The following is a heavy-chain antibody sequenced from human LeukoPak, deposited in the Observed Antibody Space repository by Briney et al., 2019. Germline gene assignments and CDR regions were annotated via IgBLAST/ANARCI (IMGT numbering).Heavy chain of an antibody. J-gene: IGHJ3*02. Sequence: SVTLSLTCTVSGGSISSYYWSWIRQPPGKGLEWIGYIYYSGSTNYNPSLKSRVTISVDTSKNQFSLKLSSVTAADTAVYYCAREVAKASAFDIWGQGTMVTVSS. V-gene: IGHV4-59*01. CDR3: AREVAKASAFDI. CDR2: IYYSGST. CDR1: GGSISSYY.